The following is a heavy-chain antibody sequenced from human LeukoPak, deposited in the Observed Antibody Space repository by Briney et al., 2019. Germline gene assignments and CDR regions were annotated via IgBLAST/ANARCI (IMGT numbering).Heavy chain of an antibody. J-gene: IGHJ4*02. V-gene: IGHV3-30*02. Sequence: GGSLRLSCTASGFSFSSYGMHWVRQATGKGLEWVAYISYEGSNKKEADSVKGRFTISRDNSKNTLYLQMNSLRAEDTAVYYCARADSYSGYGTEGFDYWGQGTLVTVSS. CDR2: ISYEGSNK. D-gene: IGHD5-12*01. CDR3: ARADSYSGYGTEGFDY. CDR1: GFSFSSYG.